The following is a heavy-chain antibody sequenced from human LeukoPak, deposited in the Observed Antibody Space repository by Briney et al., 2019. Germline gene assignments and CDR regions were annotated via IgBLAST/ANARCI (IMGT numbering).Heavy chain of an antibody. V-gene: IGHV1-58*02. CDR1: GFTFTSSA. Sequence: SVKVSCKASGFTFTSSAMQWVRQARGQRLEWIGWIVVGSGNTNYAQKFQERVTITRDMSTSTAYMELSSLRSEDTAVYYCAADPSAFGGVIASFDPWGQGTLVTVSS. J-gene: IGHJ5*02. CDR3: AADPSAFGGVIASFDP. D-gene: IGHD3-16*02. CDR2: IVVGSGNT.